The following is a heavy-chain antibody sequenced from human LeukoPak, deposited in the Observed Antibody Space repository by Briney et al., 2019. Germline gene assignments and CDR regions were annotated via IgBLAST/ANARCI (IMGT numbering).Heavy chain of an antibody. Sequence: GGSLRLSCAASGSTFSNYGMSWVRQAPGKGLEWVSVIRGSGGGTYYADSVKGRFTISRDNSKNTVYLQMNSLRAEDTAVYYCVKARMPHCGTDCLESWGQGTLVTVSS. J-gene: IGHJ4*02. CDR1: GSTFSNYG. CDR3: VKARMPHCGTDCLES. D-gene: IGHD2-21*02. CDR2: IRGSGGGT. V-gene: IGHV3-23*01.